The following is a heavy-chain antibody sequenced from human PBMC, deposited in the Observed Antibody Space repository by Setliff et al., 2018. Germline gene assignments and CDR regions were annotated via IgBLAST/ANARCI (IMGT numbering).Heavy chain of an antibody. Sequence: SETLSLTCTVSGGSISSSSYYWGWIRQPPGKGLEWIGRMYGNSNYNPSLKGRVTMSIDTSKNKFSLKLSSVTAADTAVYYCARMSGFQYMDVWGKGTTVTVS. D-gene: IGHD3-3*01. V-gene: IGHV4-39*07. J-gene: IGHJ6*03. CDR1: GGSISSSSYY. CDR3: ARMSGFQYMDV. CDR2: MYGNS.